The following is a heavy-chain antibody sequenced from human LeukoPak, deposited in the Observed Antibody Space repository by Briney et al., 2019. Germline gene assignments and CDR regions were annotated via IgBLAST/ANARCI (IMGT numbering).Heavy chain of an antibody. CDR2: ISWNGGSI. CDR1: GFTFDNYA. J-gene: IGHJ4*02. Sequence: GGSLRLSCAASGFTFDNYAMHWVRQAPGKGLEWVSGISWNGGSIGYADSVKGRFTISRDNSKNTLYLQMNSLRAEDTAVYCCATPGRLLWFGDLALDYWGQGTLVTVSS. CDR3: ATPGRLLWFGDLALDY. V-gene: IGHV3-9*01. D-gene: IGHD3-10*01.